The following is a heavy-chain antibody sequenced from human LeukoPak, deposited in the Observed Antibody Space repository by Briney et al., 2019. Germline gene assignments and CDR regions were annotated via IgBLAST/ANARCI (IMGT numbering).Heavy chain of an antibody. CDR3: ATLTWGWDYYDSSGPDDY. CDR2: IVPILGIA. D-gene: IGHD3-22*01. V-gene: IGHV1-69*04. Sequence: GASVKVSCKASGGTFSSYAISWLRQAPGQGLEWMGRIVPILGIANYAQKFQGRVTITADKSTSTAYMELSSLRSEDTAVYYCATLTWGWDYYDSSGPDDYWGQGTLVTVSS. CDR1: GGTFSSYA. J-gene: IGHJ4*02.